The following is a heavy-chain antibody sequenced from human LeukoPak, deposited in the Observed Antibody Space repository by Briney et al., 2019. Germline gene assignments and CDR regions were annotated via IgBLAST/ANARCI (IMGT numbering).Heavy chain of an antibody. CDR2: ISGSGGNT. J-gene: IGHJ3*02. V-gene: IGHV3-23*01. Sequence: PGGSLRLSCAASGFTFSRNAMSWVRQAPGKGLEWVSAISGSGGNTYFADSVKGRFTISRDNSNNTLYLQMNSLRAEDTAVYYCAKVLGVANWADAFGIWVQGRMVTVSS. D-gene: IGHD7-27*01. CDR3: AKVLGVANWADAFGI. CDR1: GFTFSRNA.